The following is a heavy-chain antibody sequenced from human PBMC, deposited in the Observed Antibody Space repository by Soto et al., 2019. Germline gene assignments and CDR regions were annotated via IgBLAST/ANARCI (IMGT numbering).Heavy chain of an antibody. CDR3: ARAITYDDFWSGLGYYYYGMDV. V-gene: IGHV1-8*01. Sequence: ASVKVSCKASGYTFTSYDINWVRQATGQGLEWMGWMNPNSGNTGYAQKFQGRVTMTRNTSISTAYRELSSLRSEDTAVYDCARAITYDDFWSGLGYYYYGMDVWGQGTTVTVSS. CDR2: MNPNSGNT. J-gene: IGHJ6*02. CDR1: GYTFTSYD. D-gene: IGHD3-3*01.